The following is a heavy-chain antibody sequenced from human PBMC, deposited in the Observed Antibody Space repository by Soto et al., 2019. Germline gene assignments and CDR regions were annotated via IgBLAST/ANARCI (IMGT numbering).Heavy chain of an antibody. CDR3: VRDRYYNMDV. J-gene: IGHJ6*02. V-gene: IGHV3-74*01. Sequence: EVQLVESGGDLVQPGGSLRLSCVASGFSFSSTWMHWVRQAPGKGLVWVSRIKSDGRSTTYADSVQGRFTISRDHAKHTLYLQMNRLTAEDTAGYYCVRDRYYNMDVWGQGTTVTVSS. CDR2: IKSDGRST. CDR1: GFSFSSTW.